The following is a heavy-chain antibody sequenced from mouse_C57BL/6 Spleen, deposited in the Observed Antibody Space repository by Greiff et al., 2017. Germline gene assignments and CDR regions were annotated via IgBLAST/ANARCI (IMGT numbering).Heavy chain of an antibody. D-gene: IGHD2-4*01. Sequence: QVQLQQSGAELVRPGASVTLSCKASGYTFTDYEMHWVKQTPVHGLEWIGAIDPETGGTAYNQKFKGKAILTADKSSSTAYLELRSLTSEDSAVYYCTRRRLGQKGHFDYWGQGTTLTVSS. CDR3: TRRRLGQKGHFDY. V-gene: IGHV1-15*01. J-gene: IGHJ2*01. CDR1: GYTFTDYE. CDR2: IDPETGGT.